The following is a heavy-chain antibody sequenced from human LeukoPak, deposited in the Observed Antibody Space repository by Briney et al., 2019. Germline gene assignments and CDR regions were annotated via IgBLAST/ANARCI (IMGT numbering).Heavy chain of an antibody. CDR3: ARGRHCSSTSCYRIRYYYYYMDV. CDR1: GGSFSGYY. CDR2: INHSGST. Sequence: SETLSLTCTVYGGSFSGYYWSWIRQPPGKGLEWIGEINHSGSTNYNPSLKSRVTISVDTSKNQFSPKLSSVTAADTAVYYCARGRHCSSTSCYRIRYYYYYMDVWGKGTTVTVSS. V-gene: IGHV4-34*01. J-gene: IGHJ6*03. D-gene: IGHD2-2*01.